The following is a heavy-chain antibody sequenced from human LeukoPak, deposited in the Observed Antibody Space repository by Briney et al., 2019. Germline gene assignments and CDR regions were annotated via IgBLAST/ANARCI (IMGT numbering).Heavy chain of an antibody. J-gene: IGHJ3*02. CDR1: GGSISSYY. CDR3: ARTYGSSWYSAFDI. CDR2: IYDSGST. V-gene: IGHV4-59*08. D-gene: IGHD6-13*01. Sequence: PSETLSLTCTVSGGSISSYYWSWIRQPPGKGLEWIAYIYDSGSTNYNPSLKSRVAISVDTSKNQFSLKLRSVTAADTAVYYCARTYGSSWYSAFDIWGQGTMVTVSS.